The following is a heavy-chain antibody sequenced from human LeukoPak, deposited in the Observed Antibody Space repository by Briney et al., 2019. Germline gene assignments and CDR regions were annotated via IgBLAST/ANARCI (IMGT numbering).Heavy chain of an antibody. V-gene: IGHV4-59*01. D-gene: IGHD5-12*01. CDR3: ARIVRGWLRRAHFDY. CDR2: IYYSGST. CDR1: VGSISSYY. J-gene: IGHJ4*02. Sequence: SETLSLTCTVSVGSISSYYWSWIRQPPRKGLEWIGYIYYSGSTNYNPSLKSRVTISVDTSKNQFSLKLSSVTAADTAVYYCARIVRGWLRRAHFDYWGRGTLVTVSS.